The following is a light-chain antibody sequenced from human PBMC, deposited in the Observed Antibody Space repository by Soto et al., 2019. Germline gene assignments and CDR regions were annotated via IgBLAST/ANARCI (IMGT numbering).Light chain of an antibody. J-gene: IGKJ3*01. Sequence: EIVLTQSPATLSLSPGERATLSCRASQSVNSQLAWYQQKPGQAPRLLIYDASNRATGIPARFSGSGSGTDFTRTISSLEPEDFAVYYCQQRSDWPPFTFGPGTKVDIK. V-gene: IGKV3-11*01. CDR2: DAS. CDR3: QQRSDWPPFT. CDR1: QSVNSQ.